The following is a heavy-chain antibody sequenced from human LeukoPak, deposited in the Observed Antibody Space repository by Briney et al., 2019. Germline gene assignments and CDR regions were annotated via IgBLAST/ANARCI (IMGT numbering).Heavy chain of an antibody. CDR2: ISYDGSNK. CDR3: AKDRSYNNYVPFDFDY. D-gene: IGHD4-11*01. CDR1: GFTFSSYA. V-gene: IGHV3-30-3*01. Sequence: GRSLRLSCAASGFTFSSYAMHWVRQAPGKGLEWVAVISYDGSNKYYADSVKGRFTISRDNSKNTLYLQMNSLRAEDTAVYFCAKDRSYNNYVPFDFDYWGQGTLVTVSS. J-gene: IGHJ4*02.